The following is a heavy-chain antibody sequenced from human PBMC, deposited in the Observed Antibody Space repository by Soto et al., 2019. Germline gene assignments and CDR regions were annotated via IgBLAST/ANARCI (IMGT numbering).Heavy chain of an antibody. Sequence: PGGSLRLSCAASGFTFANPWMHWIRQAPGKGPEWVSRVTGDGHTIQYADSVKGRFTVSRDNAKNTLYLQMNSLRAEDTAVYYCATAEVDYWGPGTLVTVSA. J-gene: IGHJ4*02. CDR2: VTGDGHTI. CDR1: GFTFANPW. CDR3: ATAEVDY. V-gene: IGHV3-74*01.